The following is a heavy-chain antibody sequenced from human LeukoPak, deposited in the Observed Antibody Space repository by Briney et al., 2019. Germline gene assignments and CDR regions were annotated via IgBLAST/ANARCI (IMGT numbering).Heavy chain of an antibody. Sequence: GRSLRLSCAASGFTFSSYAMHWVRQAPGKGLEWVAVISYDGSNKYYADSVKGRFTISRDNSKNTLYLQMNSPRAEDTAVYYCAREFRVYSSGPYWGQGTLVTVSS. V-gene: IGHV3-30-3*01. D-gene: IGHD6-19*01. J-gene: IGHJ4*02. CDR1: GFTFSSYA. CDR2: ISYDGSNK. CDR3: AREFRVYSSGPY.